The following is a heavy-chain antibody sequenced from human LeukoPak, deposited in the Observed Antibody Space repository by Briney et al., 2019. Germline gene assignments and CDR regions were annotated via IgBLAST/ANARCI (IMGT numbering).Heavy chain of an antibody. CDR1: GFTFSSYG. CDR3: ARGPSGYHNT. D-gene: IGHD5-12*01. CDR2: ISSSGGRT. Sequence: PGGSLRLSCEASGFTFSSYGMSWVRQAPGKGLEWVSVISSSGGRTDYADSVKGRFTISRDNSQNTLYLQMNSLRAEDTAVYYCARGPSGYHNTGGQGTLVTVSS. J-gene: IGHJ4*02. V-gene: IGHV3-23*01.